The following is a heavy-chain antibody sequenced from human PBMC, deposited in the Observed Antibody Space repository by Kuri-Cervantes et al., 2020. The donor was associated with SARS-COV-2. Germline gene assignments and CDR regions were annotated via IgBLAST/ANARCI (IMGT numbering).Heavy chain of an antibody. CDR1: GGSISSSSYY. V-gene: IGHV4-39*07. Sequence: GSLRLSCTVSGGSISSSSYYWGWIRQPPGKGLEWIGSIYHSGSTYYNPSLKSRVTISVDTSKNQFSLKLSSVTAADTAVYYCASTMTTVTYPSWYFDYWGQGTLVTVSS. CDR3: ASTMTTVTYPSWYFDY. D-gene: IGHD4-11*01. J-gene: IGHJ4*02. CDR2: IYHSGST.